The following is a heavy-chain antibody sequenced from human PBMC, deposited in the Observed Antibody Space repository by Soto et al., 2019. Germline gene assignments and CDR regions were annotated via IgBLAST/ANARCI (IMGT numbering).Heavy chain of an antibody. J-gene: IGHJ6*03. CDR3: ARDHYDFWSGIYYYYYMDV. D-gene: IGHD3-3*01. V-gene: IGHV3-74*01. CDR1: GFTFSSYW. CDR2: INSDGSST. Sequence: GGSPRLSCAASGFTFSSYWMHWVRQAPGKGLVWVSRINSDGSSTSYADSVKGRFTISRDNAKNTLYLQMNSLRAEDTAVYYCARDHYDFWSGIYYYYYMDVWGKGTTVTVSS.